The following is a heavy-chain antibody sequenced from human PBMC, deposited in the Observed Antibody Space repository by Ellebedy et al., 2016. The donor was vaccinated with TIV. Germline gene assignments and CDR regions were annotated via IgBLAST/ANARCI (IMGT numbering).Heavy chain of an antibody. J-gene: IGHJ1*01. CDR1: GGTFSTYA. CDR3: ARTDSSAWSAEYFQL. D-gene: IGHD6-19*01. V-gene: IGHV1-69*13. Sequence: ASVKVSCKAFGGTFSTYALNWVRQAPGQGLEWIGAFLPMFGTATSAQKFQGRVTITADESMTTAYMDLSSLRSEDTAVYYCARTDSSAWSAEYFQLWGQGTLVSVSS. CDR2: FLPMFGTA.